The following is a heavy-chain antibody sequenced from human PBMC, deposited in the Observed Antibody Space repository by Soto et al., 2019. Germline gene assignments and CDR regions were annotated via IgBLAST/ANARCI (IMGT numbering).Heavy chain of an antibody. J-gene: IGHJ4*02. Sequence: ASVKVSCKASGYTFTIYGISWVRQAPGQGLEWMGWISAYNGNTNYAQKLQGRVTMTTDTSTSTAYMELRSLRSDDTAVYYCARDRSPVWFGELFHWGQGTLVTVSS. CDR2: ISAYNGNT. CDR3: ARDRSPVWFGELFH. D-gene: IGHD3-10*01. V-gene: IGHV1-18*01. CDR1: GYTFTIYG.